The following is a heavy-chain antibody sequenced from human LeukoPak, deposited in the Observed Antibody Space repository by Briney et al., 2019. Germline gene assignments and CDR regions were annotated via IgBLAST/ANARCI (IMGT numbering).Heavy chain of an antibody. D-gene: IGHD6-19*01. J-gene: IGHJ4*02. CDR2: IYYSGST. V-gene: IGHV4-31*03. CDR1: GGSISSGGYY. Sequence: SETLSLTCTVSGGSISSGGYYWSWIRQHPGKGLEWIGYIYYSGSTYYNPSLKSRVTISVDTSKNQFSLKLSSVTAADTAVYYCARASGRVLKWLAARFYFDYWGQGTLSPSPQ. CDR3: ARASGRVLKWLAARFYFDY.